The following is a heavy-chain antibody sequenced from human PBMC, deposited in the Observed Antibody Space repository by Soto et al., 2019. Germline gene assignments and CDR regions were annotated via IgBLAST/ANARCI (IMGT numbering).Heavy chain of an antibody. CDR3: AKDRMPIWVSYFDY. V-gene: IGHV3-23*01. D-gene: IGHD2-2*01. CDR1: GFTFSSYA. CDR2: ISGSGGST. J-gene: IGHJ4*02. Sequence: EVQLLESGGGLVQPGGSLRLSCAASGFTFSSYAMSWVRQAPGKGLEWVSAISGSGGSTYYADSVKGRFTISRDNSKNTLYLQMNTLKAEDTAVYYCAKDRMPIWVSYFDYWGQGTLVTVSS.